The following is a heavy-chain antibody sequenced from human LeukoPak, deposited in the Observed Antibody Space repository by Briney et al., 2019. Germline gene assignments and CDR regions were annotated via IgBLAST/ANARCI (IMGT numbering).Heavy chain of an antibody. CDR2: ISGSGGST. CDR1: GLTFSSYA. D-gene: IGHD3-10*01. Sequence: GGSLRLSCAASGLTFSSYAMSWVRQAPGKGLEWVSAISGSGGSTYYADSVKGRFTISRDNSKNTLYLQMNSLRAEDTAVYYCATGRYRSGSYYPFDYWGQGTLVTVSS. V-gene: IGHV3-23*01. CDR3: ATGRYRSGSYYPFDY. J-gene: IGHJ4*02.